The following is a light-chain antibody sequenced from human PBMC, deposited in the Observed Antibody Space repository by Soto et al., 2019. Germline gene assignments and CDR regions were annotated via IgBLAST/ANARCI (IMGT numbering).Light chain of an antibody. CDR2: SNS. J-gene: IGLJ2*01. CDR3: STWDDSLNGLI. V-gene: IGLV1-44*01. Sequence: QSVLAQPASASGTPGQTVTISCSGGSSNIKTNGVSWYQQVPGAAPQLLIFSNSQRPSGAPDRFSGAKSGTSASLPISGLQSEDEATYHCSTWDDSLNGLIFGGGTKLTVL. CDR1: SSNIKTNG.